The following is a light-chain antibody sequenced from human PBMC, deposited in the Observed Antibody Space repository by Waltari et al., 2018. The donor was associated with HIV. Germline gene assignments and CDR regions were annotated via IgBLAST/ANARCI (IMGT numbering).Light chain of an antibody. J-gene: IGLJ1*01. Sequence: QSALTQPASVSGSPGQSITISCTGTSSDVGCYTLVSWYQQHPGKAPKLMIYEVSKRPSGVSNRFSGSKSGNTASLTISGLQAEDEADYYCCSYAGSSTYVFGTGTKVTVL. CDR2: EVS. V-gene: IGLV2-23*02. CDR1: SSDVGCYTL. CDR3: CSYAGSSTYV.